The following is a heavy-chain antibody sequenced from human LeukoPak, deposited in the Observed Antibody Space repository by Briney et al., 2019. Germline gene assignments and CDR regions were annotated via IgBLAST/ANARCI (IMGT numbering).Heavy chain of an antibody. D-gene: IGHD6-13*01. Sequence: SVKVSCKAFGFTFTSSAMQWVRQARGQRLEWIGWIVVGSGNTNYAQKFQERVTITGDMSTSTAYMELSSLRSEDTAVYYCAALAIAAAGPEFDYWGQGTLVTVSS. CDR2: IVVGSGNT. CDR3: AALAIAAAGPEFDY. CDR1: GFTFTSSA. J-gene: IGHJ4*02. V-gene: IGHV1-58*02.